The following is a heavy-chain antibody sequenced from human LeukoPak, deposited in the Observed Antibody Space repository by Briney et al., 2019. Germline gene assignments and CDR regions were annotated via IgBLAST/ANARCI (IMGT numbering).Heavy chain of an antibody. CDR1: GGSNSSSSYY. Sequence: SETLSLTCTVSGGSNSSSSYYWGWIRQPPGKGLEWIGSIYYSGSTYYNPSLKSRVTISVDTSKNQFSLKLSSVTAADTAVYYCARLHYYDSSGSSGLDYWGQGTLVTVSS. CDR2: IYYSGST. CDR3: ARLHYYDSSGSSGLDY. V-gene: IGHV4-39*07. J-gene: IGHJ4*02. D-gene: IGHD3-22*01.